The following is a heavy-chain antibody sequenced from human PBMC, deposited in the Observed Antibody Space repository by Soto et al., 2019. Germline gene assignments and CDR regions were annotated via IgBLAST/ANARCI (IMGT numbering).Heavy chain of an antibody. CDR1: GFTLSSHS. J-gene: IGHJ3*02. CDR2: ISSSSGYI. V-gene: IGHV3-21*01. D-gene: IGHD2-21*02. Sequence: GGSLRLSCAASGFTLSSHSMNWVRQAPGKGLEWVSSISSSSGYIYYADSVKGRFTISRDNAKNSLYLQMNSLRAEDTAVYYCARDRCGGDCFDAFDIWGQGTMVTV. CDR3: ARDRCGGDCFDAFDI.